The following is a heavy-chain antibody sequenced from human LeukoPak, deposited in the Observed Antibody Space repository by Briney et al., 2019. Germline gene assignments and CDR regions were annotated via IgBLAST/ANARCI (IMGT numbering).Heavy chain of an antibody. J-gene: IGHJ5*02. CDR3: AKGTWFGDPNWFDP. CDR2: MSGSDGST. D-gene: IGHD3-10*01. CDR1: GFTFSSYA. V-gene: IGHV3-23*01. Sequence: GGSLRLSCAASGFTFSSYAMSWVRQAPGKGLEWLSAMSGSDGSTYYADSVKGRFTISRDNSKNTLYLQMNSLRAEDTAVYYCAKGTWFGDPNWFDPWGQGTLVTVSS.